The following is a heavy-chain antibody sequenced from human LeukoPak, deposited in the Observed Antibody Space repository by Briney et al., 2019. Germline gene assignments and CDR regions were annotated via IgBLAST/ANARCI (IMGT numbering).Heavy chain of an antibody. CDR2: IDPSGGST. V-gene: IGHV1-46*01. J-gene: IGHJ6*02. D-gene: IGHD5-12*01. CDR3: ARDRSPNSGYENYYYYGMDV. Sequence: ASVKVSCKASGGTFSSYAISWVRQAPGQGLEWMGIIDPSGGSTSYAQKFQGRVTMTRDTSTSTVYMELSSLRSEDTAVYNCARDRSPNSGYENYYYYGMDVWGQGTTVTVSS. CDR1: GGTFSSYA.